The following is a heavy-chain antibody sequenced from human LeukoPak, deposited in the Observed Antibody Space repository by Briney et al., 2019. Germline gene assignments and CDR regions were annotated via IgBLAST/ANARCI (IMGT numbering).Heavy chain of an antibody. J-gene: IGHJ6*02. V-gene: IGHV4-4*07. D-gene: IGHD2-15*01. CDR3: ARDKRDCSGGSCYSDYYYGMDV. CDR1: GGSISSYY. CDR2: IYTSGST. Sequence: SSETLSLTCTVSGGSISSYYWSWIRQPAGKGLEWIGRIYTSGSTNYNPSLKSRVTMSVDTSKNQFSLKLSSVTAADTAMYYCARDKRDCSGGSCYSDYYYGMDVWGQGTTVTVSS.